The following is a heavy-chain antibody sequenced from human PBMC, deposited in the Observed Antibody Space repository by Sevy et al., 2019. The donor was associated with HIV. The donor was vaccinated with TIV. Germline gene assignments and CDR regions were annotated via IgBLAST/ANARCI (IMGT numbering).Heavy chain of an antibody. J-gene: IGHJ5*02. CDR1: GGSISSYY. CDR3: ARQKYDFWSGYLTWFDP. Sequence: SETLSLTCTVSGGSISSYYWSWIRQPPGKGLEWIGYIYYSGSTNYNPSLKSRVTISVDTSKNQFSLKLSSVTAADTAVYYCARQKYDFWSGYLTWFDPWGQGTLVTVSS. CDR2: IYYSGST. V-gene: IGHV4-59*01. D-gene: IGHD3-3*01.